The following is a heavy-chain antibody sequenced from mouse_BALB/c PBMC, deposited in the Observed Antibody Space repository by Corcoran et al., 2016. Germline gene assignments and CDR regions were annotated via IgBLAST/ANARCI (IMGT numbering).Heavy chain of an antibody. CDR2: INTYTGEP. CDR1: GYTFTNYG. D-gene: IGHD2-10*02. J-gene: IGHJ2*01. Sequence: QIQLVQSGPELKKPGETVKISCKASGYTFTNYGMNWVKQAPGKGLKWMGWINTYTGEPTYADDFKGRFAFSLETSASTAYLQINNLKNEDTATYFGARWEYGNYNWGQGTTLTVSS. CDR3: ARWEYGNYN. V-gene: IGHV9-3-1*01.